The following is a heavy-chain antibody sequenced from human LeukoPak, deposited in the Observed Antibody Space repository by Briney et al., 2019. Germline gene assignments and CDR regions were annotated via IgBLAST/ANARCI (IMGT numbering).Heavy chain of an antibody. CDR2: ISWDGGST. J-gene: IGHJ3*02. CDR1: GFTFDDYA. V-gene: IGHV3-43D*03. CDR3: ARIPGGAFDI. Sequence: PGGSLRLSCAASGFTFDDYAMRWVRQAPGKGLEWVSLISWDGGSTYYADSVKGRFTTSRDDAKNSLYLQMNSLRAEDTAVYYCARIPGGAFDIWGQGTMVTVSS. D-gene: IGHD1-14*01.